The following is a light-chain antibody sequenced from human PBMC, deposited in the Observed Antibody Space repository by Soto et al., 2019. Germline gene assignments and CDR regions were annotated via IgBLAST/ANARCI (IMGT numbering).Light chain of an antibody. Sequence: DIQMTQSPSSVSASVGDRVTISCRATQGLSGSLAWYQQKPGKAPKLLISVTSRLKSGLPTRFSGSASGTDFPITIDSLQPEDLATYCCQQSHCRPFTFGQGTRLEIK. J-gene: IGKJ5*01. CDR3: QQSHCRPFT. CDR2: VTS. CDR1: QGLSGS. V-gene: IGKV1-12*01.